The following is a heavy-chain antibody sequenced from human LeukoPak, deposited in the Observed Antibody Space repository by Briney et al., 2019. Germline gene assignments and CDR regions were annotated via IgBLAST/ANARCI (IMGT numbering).Heavy chain of an antibody. Sequence: PSETLSLTCGVYGGSFRGYYWSWIRQPPGKGLEWIGEINHSGSTNYNPSLKSRVTISVDTSKNQFSLKLSSVTAADTAVYYCARGTVVVVVAAKSWFDPWGQGTLVTVSS. CDR1: GGSFRGYY. CDR3: ARGTVVVVVAAKSWFDP. J-gene: IGHJ5*02. CDR2: INHSGST. D-gene: IGHD2-15*01. V-gene: IGHV4-34*01.